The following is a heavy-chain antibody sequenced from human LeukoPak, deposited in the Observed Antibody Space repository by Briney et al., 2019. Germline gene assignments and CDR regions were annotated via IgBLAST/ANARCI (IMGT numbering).Heavy chain of an antibody. Sequence: SVTVSCKASGGTFSSYAISWVRQAPGQGLEWMGGIIPILGIANYAQKFQGRVTITADKSTSTAYMELSSLRSEDTAVYYCARVLIAALHYYYYGMDVWGQGTTVTVSS. D-gene: IGHD6-6*01. CDR1: GGTFSSYA. J-gene: IGHJ6*02. CDR2: IIPILGIA. V-gene: IGHV1-69*10. CDR3: ARVLIAALHYYYYGMDV.